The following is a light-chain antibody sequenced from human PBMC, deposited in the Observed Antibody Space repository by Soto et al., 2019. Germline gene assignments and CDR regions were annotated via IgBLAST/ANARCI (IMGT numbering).Light chain of an antibody. CDR2: KAS. CDR3: QHYNSYSYT. CDR1: QSISSW. V-gene: IGKV1-5*03. J-gene: IGKJ2*01. Sequence: DIQMTQSPSTLSASVGDRVTITCRASQSISSWLAWYQQKPGKAPKVLIYKASSLQSGVPSRFSGSGSGTEFTLTISSLEPDDFVTYYCQHYNSYSYTFGQGTKLEIK.